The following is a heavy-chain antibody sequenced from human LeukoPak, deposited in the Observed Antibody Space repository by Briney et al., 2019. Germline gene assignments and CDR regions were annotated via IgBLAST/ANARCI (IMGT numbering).Heavy chain of an antibody. J-gene: IGHJ3*02. Sequence: GGSLRLSCAASGFTFSSYAMHWVRQAPGKGLEWVAVISYDGSNKYYADSVKGRFTISRDNSKNTLYLQMNSLRAEDTAVYYCARLEWLLAAFDIWGQGTMVTVSS. CDR2: ISYDGSNK. CDR1: GFTFSSYA. CDR3: ARLEWLLAAFDI. D-gene: IGHD3-3*01. V-gene: IGHV3-30-3*01.